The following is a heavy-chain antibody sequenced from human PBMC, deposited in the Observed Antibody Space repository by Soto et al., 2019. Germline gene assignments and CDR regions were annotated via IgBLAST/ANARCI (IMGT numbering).Heavy chain of an antibody. J-gene: IGHJ4*02. CDR2: ISAYTDTP. Sequence: ASVKVSCKASGYTFTNFGVTWVRRAPGQGLEWMGWISAYTDTPNYAQKFQGRVTMTIDTSTSTAYMDLRSLTSDDTAVYYCAKGTYYYGSAPYYFDYWGQGTLVTVSS. CDR3: AKGTYYYGSAPYYFDY. D-gene: IGHD3-10*01. V-gene: IGHV1-18*01. CDR1: GYTFTNFG.